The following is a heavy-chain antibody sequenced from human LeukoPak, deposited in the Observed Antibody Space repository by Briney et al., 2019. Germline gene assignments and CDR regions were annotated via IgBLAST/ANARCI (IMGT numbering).Heavy chain of an antibody. CDR3: AKDARRTSGWYFFDY. CDR1: GFALSNQA. CDR2: ISDSGDIT. J-gene: IGHJ4*02. Sequence: PGGSLRLSCAASGFALSNQAMGWVRQASGKGLEWVSVISDSGDITYYADSVKGRFTISRDNSKNTLFLQMNSLRAEDTAVYYCAKDARRTSGWYFFDYWGQGTLVTVSP. D-gene: IGHD6-19*01. V-gene: IGHV3-23*01.